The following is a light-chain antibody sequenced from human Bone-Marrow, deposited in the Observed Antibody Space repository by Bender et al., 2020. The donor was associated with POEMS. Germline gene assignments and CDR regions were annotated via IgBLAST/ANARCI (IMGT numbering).Light chain of an antibody. Sequence: QSALTQPASVSGSPGQSITISCTGTSSDVGRYDLVSWYQQHPGKAPKLLIYAVSKRPSGVPDRFSGSKSDNTAYLTISGLQAEDEADYYCSSYSSSTTLGVFGTGTKVTVL. CDR2: AVS. CDR1: SSDVGRYDL. CDR3: SSYSSSTTLGV. J-gene: IGLJ1*01. V-gene: IGLV2-14*02.